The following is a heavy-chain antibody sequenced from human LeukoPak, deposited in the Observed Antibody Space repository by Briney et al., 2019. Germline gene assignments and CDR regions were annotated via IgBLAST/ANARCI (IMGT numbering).Heavy chain of an antibody. Sequence: GGSLRLSCAASGFTLSDSYMSWIRQAPRKGLEWISYISSSGDTIYYADSVKGRFTISRDNAKNSLYLQMNSLRAEDTAVYYCARAVGCTYGYGYWGQGTLVTVSP. D-gene: IGHD5-18*01. CDR3: ARAVGCTYGYGY. CDR2: ISSSGDTI. J-gene: IGHJ4*02. CDR1: GFTLSDSY. V-gene: IGHV3-11*01.